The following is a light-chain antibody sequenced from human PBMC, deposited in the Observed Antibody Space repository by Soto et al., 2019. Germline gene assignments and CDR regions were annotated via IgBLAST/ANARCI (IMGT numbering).Light chain of an antibody. CDR1: SSDVGGSNY. CDR3: SSYTSSSTFYV. V-gene: IGLV2-14*01. CDR2: EVS. Sequence: QSVLTQPASVSGSPGQSITISCTGTSSDVGGSNYVSWYQQHPGKAPKLMIYEVSHRPSGVSNRFSGSQSGNTASLTISGLQAEDEADYYCSSYTSSSTFYVFGTGTKV. J-gene: IGLJ1*01.